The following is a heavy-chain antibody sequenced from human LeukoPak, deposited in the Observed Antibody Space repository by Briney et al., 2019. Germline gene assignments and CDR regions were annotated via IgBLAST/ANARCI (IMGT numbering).Heavy chain of an antibody. Sequence: GGSLRLSCAASGFPVSSNYMSWVRQAPGKGLEWVAFIRYDGSNKYYADSVKGRFTISRDNSKNTLYLQMNSLRAEDTAVYYCAKDHGRDYYGSGRYDYWGQGTLVTVSS. CDR1: GFPVSSNY. CDR3: AKDHGRDYYGSGRYDY. D-gene: IGHD3-10*01. V-gene: IGHV3-30*02. J-gene: IGHJ4*02. CDR2: IRYDGSNK.